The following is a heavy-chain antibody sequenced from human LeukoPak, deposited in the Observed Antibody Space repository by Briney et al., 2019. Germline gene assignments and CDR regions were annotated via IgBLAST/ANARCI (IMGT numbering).Heavy chain of an antibody. CDR1: GYKFSDYW. CDR2: IYPDDSET. Sequence: GESLKISCTGSGYKFSDYWIGWMRQMPGRGLEWVGIIYPDDSETKYSPSFQGQVTISADKSINTAYLEWSSLKASDTAMYYCASPRLAAAGTGAFDIWGQGTMVTVSS. J-gene: IGHJ3*02. D-gene: IGHD6-13*01. V-gene: IGHV5-51*01. CDR3: ASPRLAAAGTGAFDI.